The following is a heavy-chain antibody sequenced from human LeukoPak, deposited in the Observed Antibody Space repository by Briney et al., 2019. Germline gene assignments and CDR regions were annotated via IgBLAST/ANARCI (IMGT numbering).Heavy chain of an antibody. D-gene: IGHD6-19*01. CDR3: ARKAVTGSGPAHFDY. CDR1: GFTFSYYD. CDR2: ISGSGGST. J-gene: IGHJ4*02. Sequence: GGSLRLSCAASGFTFSYYDMSWVRQAPGKGLEWVSTISGSGGSTYYADSVKGRFTISRDNSKNTLYLQMNSLSSEDTAVYHCARKAVTGSGPAHFDYWGQGTLVTVSS. V-gene: IGHV3-23*01.